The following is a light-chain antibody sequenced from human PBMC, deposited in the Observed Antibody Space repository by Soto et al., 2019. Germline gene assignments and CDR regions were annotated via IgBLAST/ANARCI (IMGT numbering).Light chain of an antibody. CDR2: EVT. Sequence: QSALTQPPSASGSPGQSVTISCTGTSGDVGGYDYVSWYQQHPGKAPKLMIYEVTKRPLGVPDRFSGSKSGNTASLTVSGLQAEDEADYYCQSYDSSLSGYVFGTGTKVTVL. V-gene: IGLV2-8*01. CDR3: QSYDSSLSGYV. J-gene: IGLJ1*01. CDR1: SGDVGGYDY.